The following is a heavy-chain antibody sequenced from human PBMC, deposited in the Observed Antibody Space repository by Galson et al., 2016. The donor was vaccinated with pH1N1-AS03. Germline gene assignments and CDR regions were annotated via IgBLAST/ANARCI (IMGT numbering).Heavy chain of an antibody. CDR2: ISAYNGNT. Sequence: SVKVSCKASGYTFTSYGISWVRQAPGQGLEWMGWISAYNGNTNYAQKLQGRVTMTTDTSTSTAYMELRSLRSGDTAVYYCARVQYQLLPSDYWGQGTLVTVPS. D-gene: IGHD2-2*01. CDR3: ARVQYQLLPSDY. CDR1: GYTFTSYG. J-gene: IGHJ4*02. V-gene: IGHV1-18*01.